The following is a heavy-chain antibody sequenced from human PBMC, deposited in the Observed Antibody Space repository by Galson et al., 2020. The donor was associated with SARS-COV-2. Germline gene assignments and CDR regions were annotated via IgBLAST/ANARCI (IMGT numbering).Heavy chain of an antibody. CDR3: AKKGRTSGVADDFDN. Sequence: TGGSLRLSCAASGFTFSTYAMHWVRQAPGKGLERVAVVSSEGGTKFYADSVKGRFTMSRDNAENTLYLQMNSLRTEDTAVYYCAKKGRTSGVADDFDNWGQGTLVTVSS. J-gene: IGHJ4*02. V-gene: IGHV3-30-3*02. D-gene: IGHD2-8*01. CDR2: VSSEGGTK. CDR1: GFTFSTYA.